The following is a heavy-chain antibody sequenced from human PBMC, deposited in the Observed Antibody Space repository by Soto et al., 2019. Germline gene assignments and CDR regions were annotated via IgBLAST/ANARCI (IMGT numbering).Heavy chain of an antibody. Sequence: SETLSLTCNVSGGPISGDYYWTWLRQPPGKGLEWVGYIYYSGSTYYNPSLKSRVAISVDTSKNQFSLTLTSVTAADTAVYFCAREEALIVVPTGGIDYSFDYWGQGTLVTVSS. CDR3: AREEALIVVPTGGIDYSFDY. V-gene: IGHV4-30-4*01. J-gene: IGHJ4*02. D-gene: IGHD3-22*01. CDR2: IYYSGST. CDR1: GGPISGDYY.